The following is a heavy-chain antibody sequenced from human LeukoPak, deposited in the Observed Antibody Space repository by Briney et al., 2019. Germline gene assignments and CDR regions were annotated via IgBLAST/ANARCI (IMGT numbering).Heavy chain of an antibody. V-gene: IGHV1-8*03. CDR1: GYTFTSYD. J-gene: IGHJ3*02. CDR3: ARESSKANAFDI. D-gene: IGHD1-26*01. Sequence: ASVKVSCKASGYTFTSYDINWVRQATGQGLEWMGWMNPNSGNTGYAQKFQGRVTITRNTSISTAYMELSSLRSEDTAVYYCARESSKANAFDIWGQGTMVTVSS. CDR2: MNPNSGNT.